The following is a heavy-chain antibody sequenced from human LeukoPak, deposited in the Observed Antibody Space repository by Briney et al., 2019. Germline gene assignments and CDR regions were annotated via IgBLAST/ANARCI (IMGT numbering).Heavy chain of an antibody. D-gene: IGHD3-22*01. CDR2: IYTSGST. V-gene: IGHV4-4*08. CDR1: GGSISSYY. Sequence: SETLSLTCTVSGGSISSYYWSWIRQPPGKGLEWIGYIYTSGSTNYNPSLKSRVTMSVDTSKNQFSLKLSSVTAADTAVYYCAREPPGHYYDSSGYYYDYWGQGTLVTVSS. J-gene: IGHJ4*02. CDR3: AREPPGHYYDSSGYYYDY.